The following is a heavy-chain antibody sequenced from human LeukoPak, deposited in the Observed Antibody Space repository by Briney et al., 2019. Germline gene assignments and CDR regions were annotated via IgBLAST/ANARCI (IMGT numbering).Heavy chain of an antibody. CDR2: MSPNSGNT. Sequence: ASVKVSCKASGGTFSSYAISWVRQAPGQGLEWMGWMSPNSGNTGYAQKFQGRVTMTRNTSISTAYMELSSLRSEDTAVYYCARGSSADYYYMDVWGKGTTVTISS. J-gene: IGHJ6*03. D-gene: IGHD3-3*01. V-gene: IGHV1-8*02. CDR3: ARGSSADYYYMDV. CDR1: GGTFSSYA.